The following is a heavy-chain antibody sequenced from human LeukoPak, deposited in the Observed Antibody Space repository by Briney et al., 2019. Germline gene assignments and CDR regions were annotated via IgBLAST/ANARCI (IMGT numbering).Heavy chain of an antibody. CDR3: ARAGGGWNDH. D-gene: IGHD6-19*01. V-gene: IGHV3-7*05. J-gene: IGHJ4*02. CDR1: GFTFSNYW. CDR2: IKPDGSEK. Sequence: PGGALRLSCVASGFTFSNYWMSWVRQAPGKGGEWVANIKPDGSEKYYVDSVKGRFTVSRDNAKNSQYLQMSSLRADDTAVYFCARAGGGWNDHWGQGTLVTVSS.